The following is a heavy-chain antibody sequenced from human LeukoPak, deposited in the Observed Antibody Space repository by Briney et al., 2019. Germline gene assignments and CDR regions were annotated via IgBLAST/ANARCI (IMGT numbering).Heavy chain of an antibody. V-gene: IGHV1-69*13. CDR2: IIPIFGTA. CDR3: AECSSTSCYFGNILNMAFDI. CDR1: GGTFSSYA. J-gene: IGHJ3*02. D-gene: IGHD2-2*01. Sequence: SVKVSCKPSGGTFSSYAISWVRQAPGQGLEWMGGIIPIFGTANYAQKFQGRVTITADESTSTAYMELSSLRSEDTAVYYCAECSSTSCYFGNILNMAFDIWGQGTMVTVSS.